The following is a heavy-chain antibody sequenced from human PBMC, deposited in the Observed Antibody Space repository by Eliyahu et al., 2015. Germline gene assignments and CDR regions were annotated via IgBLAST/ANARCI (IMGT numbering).Heavy chain of an antibody. Sequence: EVRLVESGGGLVKXGGSLRXSCAASGFTFSNAWMNWVRQXPGKGLEWVGRIKSKPNGGTTDYAAPVKGRFTILRDDSKNTLYLQMNSXKTEDTAIYYCSTTRGYYCGADWGQGTLVIVSS. CDR1: GFTFSNAW. CDR2: IKSKPNGGTT. CDR3: STTRGYYCGAD. D-gene: IGHD3-22*01. J-gene: IGHJ4*02. V-gene: IGHV3-15*01.